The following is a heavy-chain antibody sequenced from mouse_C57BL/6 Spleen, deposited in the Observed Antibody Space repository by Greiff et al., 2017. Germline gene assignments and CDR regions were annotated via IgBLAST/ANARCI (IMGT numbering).Heavy chain of an antibody. CDR1: GYTFTDYE. CDR2: IDPETGGT. Sequence: QVQLQQSGAELVRPGASVTLSCKASGYTFTDYEMHWVKQTPVHGLEWIGAIDPETGGTAYNQKFKGKAILTADKSSSTAYMELRSLTSEDSAVYYCTIYGNSAYRGAGTLVTVS. D-gene: IGHD2-1*01. CDR3: TIYGNSAY. V-gene: IGHV1-15*01. J-gene: IGHJ3*01.